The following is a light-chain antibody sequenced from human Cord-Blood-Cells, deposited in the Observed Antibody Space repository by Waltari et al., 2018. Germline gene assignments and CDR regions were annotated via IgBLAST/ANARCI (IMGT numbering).Light chain of an antibody. CDR3: QQYGSSPLYT. CDR2: GAS. J-gene: IGKJ2*01. Sequence: EIVLTQSPGTLSLSPGERATLSCRASLSVSSSYLAWYQQKPGQAPRLLSYGASSRATGIPDRFSGSGSGTDFTLTISRLEPEDFAVYYCQQYGSSPLYTFGQGTKLEIK. CDR1: LSVSSSY. V-gene: IGKV3-20*01.